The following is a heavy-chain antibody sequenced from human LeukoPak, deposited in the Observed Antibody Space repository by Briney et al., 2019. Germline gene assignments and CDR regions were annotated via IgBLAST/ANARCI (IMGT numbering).Heavy chain of an antibody. CDR1: GFTFSSYA. CDR2: ISGSGGST. J-gene: IGHJ4*02. Sequence: GGSLRLSCAASGFTFSSYAMSWVRQAPGKGLEWVSAISGSGGSTYYADSVKGRFTISRDNSKNTPYLQMNSLRAEDTAVYYCAKDIEYSYGPPDYWGQGTLVTVSS. CDR3: AKDIEYSYGPPDY. V-gene: IGHV3-23*01. D-gene: IGHD5-18*01.